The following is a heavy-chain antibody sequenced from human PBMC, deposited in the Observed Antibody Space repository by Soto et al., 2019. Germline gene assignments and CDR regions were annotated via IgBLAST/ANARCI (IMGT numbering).Heavy chain of an antibody. CDR1: GFTFGDYA. J-gene: IGHJ4*02. Sequence: GGSLRLSCTASGFTFGDYAMSWFRQAPGKGLEWVGFIRSKAYGGTTEYAASVKGRFTISRDDSKSIAYLQMNSLKTEDTAVYYCTRQRYCSSTSCYLFDYWGQGTLVTVSS. D-gene: IGHD2-2*01. CDR2: IRSKAYGGTT. V-gene: IGHV3-49*03. CDR3: TRQRYCSSTSCYLFDY.